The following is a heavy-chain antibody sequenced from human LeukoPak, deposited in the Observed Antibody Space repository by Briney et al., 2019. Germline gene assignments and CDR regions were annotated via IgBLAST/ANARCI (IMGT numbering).Heavy chain of an antibody. D-gene: IGHD3-22*01. J-gene: IGHJ4*02. CDR1: GFTVSSNY. Sequence: GGSLRLSCAASGFTVSSNYMNWVRQAPGKGLEWISYISSSGSSMSYADSVKGRFTISRDNAKNSMYLQMTSLRAGDAAVYYCARGYYSDTTGYNPLDHWGQGTLVTVSS. CDR2: ISSSGSSM. V-gene: IGHV3-48*03. CDR3: ARGYYSDTTGYNPLDH.